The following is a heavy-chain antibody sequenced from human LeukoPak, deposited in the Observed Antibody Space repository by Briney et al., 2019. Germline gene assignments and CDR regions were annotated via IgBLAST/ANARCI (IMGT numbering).Heavy chain of an antibody. J-gene: IGHJ4*02. V-gene: IGHV1-69*04. CDR2: IIPILGIA. CDR3: AGAQSPMIVEDY. Sequence: SVKVSFKASRGTFSSYAISWVRQAPGQGLEWMGRIIPILGIANYAQKFQGRVTITADKSTSTAYMELSSLRSEDTAVYYCAGAQSPMIVEDYWGQGTLVTVSS. CDR1: RGTFSSYA. D-gene: IGHD3-22*01.